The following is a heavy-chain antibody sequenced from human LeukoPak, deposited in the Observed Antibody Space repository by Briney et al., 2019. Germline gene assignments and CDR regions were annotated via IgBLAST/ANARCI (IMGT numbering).Heavy chain of an antibody. CDR1: GFTFSSYS. CDR3: ARDGDGYNQRTFDY. CDR2: ISSSSSYI. D-gene: IGHD5-24*01. V-gene: IGHV3-21*01. Sequence: PGGSLRLSCAASGFTFSSYSMNWVRQAPGKGLEWVSSISSSSSYIYYADSVKGRFTISRDNAKNSLYLQMNSLRAEDTAVYYCARDGDGYNQRTFDYWGQGTLVTVSS. J-gene: IGHJ4*02.